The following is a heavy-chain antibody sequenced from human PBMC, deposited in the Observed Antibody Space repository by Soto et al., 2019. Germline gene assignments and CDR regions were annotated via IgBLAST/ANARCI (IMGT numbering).Heavy chain of an antibody. Sequence: QITLKESGPTLVKPTQTLTLTCTFSGFSLSTSGVGVGWIRQPPGKALEWLALIYWDDDKRYSPSLKSRLTITKDPSKNQVVLTMTNMDPVDTATYYCAHRLSRQYCSGGSCYSNWYFDLWGRGTLVTVSS. V-gene: IGHV2-5*02. D-gene: IGHD2-15*01. CDR1: GFSLSTSGVG. CDR2: IYWDDDK. CDR3: AHRLSRQYCSGGSCYSNWYFDL. J-gene: IGHJ2*01.